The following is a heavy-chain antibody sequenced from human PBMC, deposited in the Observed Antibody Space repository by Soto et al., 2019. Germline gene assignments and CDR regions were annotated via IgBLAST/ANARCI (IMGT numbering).Heavy chain of an antibody. CDR1: GFTFSSYA. Sequence: QVPLVESGGGVVQPGRSLRLSCAASGFTFSSYAMHWVRQAPGKGLEWVAVISYDGSNKYYADSVKGRFTISRDNSKNTLYLQMNSLRAEDTAVYYCARGDEWLPNYWGQGTLVTVSS. J-gene: IGHJ4*02. D-gene: IGHD5-12*01. V-gene: IGHV3-30-3*01. CDR2: ISYDGSNK. CDR3: ARGDEWLPNY.